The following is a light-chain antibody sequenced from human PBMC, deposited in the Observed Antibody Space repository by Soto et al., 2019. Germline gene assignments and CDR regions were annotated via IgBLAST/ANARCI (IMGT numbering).Light chain of an antibody. CDR1: QSVSGY. V-gene: IGKV3-11*01. Sequence: EIVLTQSPATLSLSPGERATLSCRASQSVSGYLAWYQQKPGQAPRLLIYDASNRATGIPARFSGSGSGTEFTLTISSLQSEDFAVYYCQQCHDWPRTFGQGTKVDIK. CDR3: QQCHDWPRT. J-gene: IGKJ1*01. CDR2: DAS.